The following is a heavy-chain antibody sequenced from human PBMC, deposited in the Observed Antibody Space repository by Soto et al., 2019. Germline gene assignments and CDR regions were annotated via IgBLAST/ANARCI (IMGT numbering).Heavy chain of an antibody. D-gene: IGHD2-15*01. CDR2: IYHSGST. V-gene: IGHV4-38-2*01. J-gene: IGHJ4*02. CDR3: ARGSGNPFDY. CDR1: GYSISSGYY. Sequence: SETLSLTCAVSGYSISSGYYWGWIRQPPGKGLEWIGSIYHSGSTYYNPSLKSRVTISVDTSKNQFSLKLSSVTAADTAVYYCARGSGNPFDYWGQGTLVTVSS.